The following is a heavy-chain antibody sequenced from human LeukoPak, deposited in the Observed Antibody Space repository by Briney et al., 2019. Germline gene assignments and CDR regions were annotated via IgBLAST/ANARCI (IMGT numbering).Heavy chain of an antibody. CDR2: IYTSGST. Sequence: SETLSLTCTVSGGSISNYYWSWIRQPAGKGLEWIGRIYTSGSTNYNPSLKSRVTTSVDTSKNQFSLKLSSVTAADTAVYYCARDIPMTAAGNFDYWGQGILVTVSS. V-gene: IGHV4-4*07. CDR3: ARDIPMTAAGNFDY. D-gene: IGHD6-13*01. CDR1: GGSISNYY. J-gene: IGHJ4*02.